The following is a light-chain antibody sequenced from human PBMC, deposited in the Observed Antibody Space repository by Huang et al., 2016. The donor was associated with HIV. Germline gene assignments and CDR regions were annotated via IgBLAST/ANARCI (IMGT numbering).Light chain of an antibody. J-gene: IGKJ4*01. V-gene: IGKV2-28*01. Sequence: DIVMIQSPLSLPVTPGEPASISCRSSQSLLASSGYNYLDWYVQKPGQSPHLLIYLVSNRASGVPDRVSGSGSGTDFTLNISRVEAEDVGVYYCMQALQTPLTFGGGTKVEMK. CDR3: MQALQTPLT. CDR2: LVS. CDR1: QSLLASSGYNY.